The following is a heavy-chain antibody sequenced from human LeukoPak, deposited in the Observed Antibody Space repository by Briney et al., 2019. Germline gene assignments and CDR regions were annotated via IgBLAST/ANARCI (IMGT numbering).Heavy chain of an antibody. CDR1: GYTLTSYY. J-gene: IGHJ4*02. Sequence: ASVKVSCKASGYTLTSYYMHWVRQAPGQGLEWMGIINPSGGSTSYAQKFQGRVTITRNTSISTAYMELSSLRSEDTAVYYCARGRREGDYWGQGTLVTVSS. V-gene: IGHV1-46*01. D-gene: IGHD1-14*01. CDR2: INPSGGST. CDR3: ARGRREGDY.